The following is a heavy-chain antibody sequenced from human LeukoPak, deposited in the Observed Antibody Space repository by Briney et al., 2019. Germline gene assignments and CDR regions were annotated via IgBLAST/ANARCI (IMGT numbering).Heavy chain of an antibody. CDR3: ARGHIVGATGNFDV. CDR2: IYHSGST. D-gene: IGHD1-26*01. Sequence: SETLSLTCAVSGGSSSSGGYSWSWIRQPPGKGLEWIGYIYHSGSTYYNPSLKSRVTISVDRSKNQFCLKLSSVTAADTAVYYCARGHIVGATGNFDVRGQGTRVTVSS. V-gene: IGHV4-30-2*01. J-gene: IGHJ3*01. CDR1: GGSSSSGGYS.